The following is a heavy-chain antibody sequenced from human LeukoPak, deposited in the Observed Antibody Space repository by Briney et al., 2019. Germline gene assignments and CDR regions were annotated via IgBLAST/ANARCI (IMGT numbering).Heavy chain of an antibody. CDR3: ARFDGNRMYFDL. CDR2: IYHSGST. J-gene: IGHJ2*01. V-gene: IGHV4-38-2*02. CDR1: GYSISSGYY. Sequence: SETLSLTCTVSGYSISSGYYWGWIRQPPGKGLEWIGSIYHSGSTYYNPSLKSRVTISVDTSKNQFSLKLSSVTAADTAVYYCARFDGNRMYFDLWGRGTLVTVSS. D-gene: IGHD4-23*01.